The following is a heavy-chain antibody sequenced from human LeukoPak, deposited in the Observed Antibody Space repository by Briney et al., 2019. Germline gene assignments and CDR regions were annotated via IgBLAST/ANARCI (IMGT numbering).Heavy chain of an antibody. Sequence: PGGSLRLSCAASGFTFSTYEINWVRQAPGKGLEWLSHISTSGSSIHYADSVKGRFTISRDNAKNSLHLQMNSLRAEDTAMYYCARRATTERGHSYGLDFWGQGTLVTVSS. J-gene: IGHJ4*02. CDR3: ARRATTERGHSYGLDF. CDR1: GFTFSTYE. V-gene: IGHV3-48*03. D-gene: IGHD5-18*01. CDR2: ISTSGSSI.